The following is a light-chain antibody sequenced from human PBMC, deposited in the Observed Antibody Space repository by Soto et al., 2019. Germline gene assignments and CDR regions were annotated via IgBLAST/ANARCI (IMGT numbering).Light chain of an antibody. Sequence: ENVLTQSPGTLSLSPGERATLSCRASQSVSSTFLAWYQHKPGQAPGLLIYGASSRATGIPDRFSGSGSGTDFTLTISRLEPEDFAVYYCQQYGSSPLMYTFGQGTKLEIK. J-gene: IGKJ2*01. CDR2: GAS. CDR1: QSVSSTF. V-gene: IGKV3-20*01. CDR3: QQYGSSPLMYT.